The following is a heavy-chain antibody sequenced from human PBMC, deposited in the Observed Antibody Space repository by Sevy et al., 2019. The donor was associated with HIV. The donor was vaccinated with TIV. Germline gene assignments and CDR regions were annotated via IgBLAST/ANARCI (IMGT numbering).Heavy chain of an antibody. CDR2: INAISSNI. D-gene: IGHD2-15*01. CDR3: ARDLFSGGNAVYGY. CDR1: GFTFSSYA. J-gene: IGHJ4*02. Sequence: GGSLRLSGAASGFTFSSYAMNWVRQAPGKGLEWVSSINAISSNIYYADSVKGRFTISRDNAENSLYLQMNSVRAEDTAVYYCARDLFSGGNAVYGYWGQGTLVTVSS. V-gene: IGHV3-21*01.